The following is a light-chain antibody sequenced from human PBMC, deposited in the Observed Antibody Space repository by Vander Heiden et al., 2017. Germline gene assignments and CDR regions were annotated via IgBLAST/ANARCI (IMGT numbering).Light chain of an antibody. CDR2: AAS. J-gene: IGKJ4*01. CDR3: QQDDSSPRT. Sequence: IRITQSPSSLSASTGDRVTITCRASQGISSYLAWYQQKPGKAPKLLIYAASTLQSGVPSRFSGSGSGTDFTLTISCLQSEDFATYYCQQDDSSPRTFGGGTKVEIK. CDR1: QGISSY. V-gene: IGKV1-8*01.